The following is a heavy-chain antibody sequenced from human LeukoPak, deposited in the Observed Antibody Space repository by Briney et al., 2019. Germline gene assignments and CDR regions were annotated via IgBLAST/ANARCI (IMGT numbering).Heavy chain of an antibody. V-gene: IGHV1-2*02. Sequence: ASVKVSCKASGYTFTGYYMHWVRQAPGQGLEWMGWINPNSGGTNYAQKFQGRVTMTRDTSISTAYMELSRLRSDDTAVYYCARDPSVDTSPPNWFDPWGQGTLVTVSS. D-gene: IGHD3-9*01. CDR3: ARDPSVDTSPPNWFDP. CDR1: GYTFTGYY. CDR2: INPNSGGT. J-gene: IGHJ5*02.